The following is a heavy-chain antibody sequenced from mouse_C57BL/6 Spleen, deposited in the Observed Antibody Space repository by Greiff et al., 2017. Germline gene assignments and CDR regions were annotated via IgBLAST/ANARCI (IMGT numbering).Heavy chain of an antibody. CDR2: IYPRSGNT. Sequence: QVQLQQSGAELARPGASVKLSCKASGYTFTSYGISWVKQRTGQGLEWIGEIYPRSGNTYYNEKFKGKATLTADKSSSTAYMELRSLTSEDSAVYFCACITTVGDQAWFAYWGQGTLVTVSA. D-gene: IGHD1-1*01. V-gene: IGHV1-81*01. J-gene: IGHJ3*01. CDR3: ACITTVGDQAWFAY. CDR1: GYTFTSYG.